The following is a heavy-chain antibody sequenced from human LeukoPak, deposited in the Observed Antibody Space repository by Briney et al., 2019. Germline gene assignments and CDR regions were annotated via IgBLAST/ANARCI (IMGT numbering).Heavy chain of an antibody. Sequence: SVKVSCKSPAGSFSSYAVSWVRQAPGRGLEWMGRIIPIFDSKDYTETFRGRLTLTADRSTGTAFMELSSLRPDDTATYYCVRDYDTSGPQKNYFDFWGQGTLITVSS. J-gene: IGHJ4*02. D-gene: IGHD3-22*01. CDR2: IIPIFDSK. CDR3: VRDYDTSGPQKNYFDF. V-gene: IGHV1-69*04. CDR1: AGSFSSYA.